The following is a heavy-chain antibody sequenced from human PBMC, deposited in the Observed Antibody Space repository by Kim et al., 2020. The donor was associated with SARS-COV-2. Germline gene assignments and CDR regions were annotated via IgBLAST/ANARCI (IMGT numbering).Heavy chain of an antibody. CDR1: GYTFTSYA. CDR3: ARVKGESSWIRYYYYYYGMDV. Sequence: ASVKVSCKASGYTFTSYAMNWVRQAPGQGLEWMGWINTNTGNPTYAQGFTGRFVFSLDTSVSTAYLQISSLKAEDTAVYYCARVKGESSWIRYYYYYYGMDVWGQGTTVTVSS. CDR2: INTNTGNP. V-gene: IGHV7-4-1*02. J-gene: IGHJ6*02. D-gene: IGHD6-13*01.